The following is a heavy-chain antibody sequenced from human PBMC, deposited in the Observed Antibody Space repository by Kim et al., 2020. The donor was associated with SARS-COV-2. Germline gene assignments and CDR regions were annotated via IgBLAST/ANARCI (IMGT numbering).Heavy chain of an antibody. CDR3: AARCVSTRYLEY. CDR1: GFTFSNCG. V-gene: IGHV3-23*01. Sequence: GGSLRLSCAASGFTFSNCGMYWVRQAPGKGLEWVSAVTAGGENTYYADSVKGRFTISRDNSKNTLYLQMDSLRADDSAVYYCAARCVSTRYLEYWGQGTL. D-gene: IGHD3-3*02. CDR2: VTAGGENT. J-gene: IGHJ4*02.